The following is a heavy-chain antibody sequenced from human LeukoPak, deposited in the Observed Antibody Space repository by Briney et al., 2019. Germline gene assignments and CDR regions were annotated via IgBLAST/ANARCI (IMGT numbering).Heavy chain of an antibody. J-gene: IGHJ4*02. D-gene: IGHD1-26*01. CDR2: IYHSGST. Sequence: PSETLSLTCTVSGGSISSYYWSWIRQPPGKGLEWIGSIYHSGSTYYNPSLKSRVTISVDTSKNQFSLKLSSVTAADTAVYYCARGLVATMVLDYWGQGTLVTVSS. V-gene: IGHV4-38-2*02. CDR3: ARGLVATMVLDY. CDR1: GGSISSYY.